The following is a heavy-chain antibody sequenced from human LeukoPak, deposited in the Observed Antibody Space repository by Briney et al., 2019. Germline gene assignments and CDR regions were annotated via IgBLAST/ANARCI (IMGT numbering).Heavy chain of an antibody. CDR1: GGSFSGYY. D-gene: IGHD1-26*01. Sequence: PSETLSLTCAVYGGSFSGYYWSWIRQPPGKGLEWIGEINHSGSTNYNPSLKGRVTISVDTSKNQFSLKLSSVTAADTAVYYCARLTKWELIGRGDWFDPWGQGTLVTVSS. V-gene: IGHV4-34*01. CDR3: ARLTKWELIGRGDWFDP. CDR2: INHSGST. J-gene: IGHJ5*02.